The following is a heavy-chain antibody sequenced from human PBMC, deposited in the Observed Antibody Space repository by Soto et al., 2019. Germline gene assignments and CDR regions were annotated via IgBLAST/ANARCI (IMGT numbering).Heavy chain of an antibody. Sequence: LSLTCAVSGGSISSGGYSWSWIRQPPGKGLEWIGYIYHSGSTYYNPSLKSRVTISVDRSKNQFSLKLSSVTAADTAVYYCARVGGYYDSSGYGVDAFDIWGQGTMVTVSS. CDR1: GGSISSGGYS. J-gene: IGHJ3*02. CDR2: IYHSGST. D-gene: IGHD3-22*01. V-gene: IGHV4-30-2*01. CDR3: ARVGGYYDSSGYGVDAFDI.